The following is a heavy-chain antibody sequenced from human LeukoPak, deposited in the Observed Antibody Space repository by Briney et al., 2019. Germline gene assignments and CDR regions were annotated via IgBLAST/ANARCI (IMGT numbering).Heavy chain of an antibody. CDR3: ARDLDYGGKGGHYSGMDV. J-gene: IGHJ6*02. Sequence: GGSLRLSCAASGFTVSSSFMTWVRQAPGKGLEWVSVIYSRGITFYADSVKGRFTISRESSKNTLYLQMNSLRAEDTAVYYCARDLDYGGKGGHYSGMDVWGQGTTVTVSS. CDR2: IYSRGIT. CDR1: GFTVSSSF. D-gene: IGHD4-23*01. V-gene: IGHV3-66*01.